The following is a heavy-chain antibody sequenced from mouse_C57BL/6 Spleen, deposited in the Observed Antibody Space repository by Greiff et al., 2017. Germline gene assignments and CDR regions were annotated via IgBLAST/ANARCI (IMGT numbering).Heavy chain of an antibody. CDR3: ARQGVTTVVDRYFDV. CDR2: INPGSGGT. V-gene: IGHV1-54*01. D-gene: IGHD1-1*01. Sequence: VQLQQSGAELVRPGTSLKVSCKASGYAFTNYLIEWVKQRPGQGLEWIGVINPGSGGTYYTEKLKGQATLTADKSSSTDYLQLSSLTSEDSAVYFCARQGVTTVVDRYFDVWGTGTTVTVSS. J-gene: IGHJ1*03. CDR1: GYAFTNYL.